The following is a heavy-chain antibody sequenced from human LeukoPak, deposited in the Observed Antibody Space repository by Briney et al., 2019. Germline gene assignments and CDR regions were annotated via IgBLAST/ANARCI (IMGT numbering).Heavy chain of an antibody. D-gene: IGHD5-18*01. CDR3: ARDLSGVTGYTYGRGIDY. Sequence: ETLSLTCVVSGGSISGSNWWSWVRQAPGKGLEWVANIKKDGSEKYYVDSVKGRFTISRDNAKTSLYLQMNSLRAEDTAVYYCARDLSGVTGYTYGRGIDYWGQGTLVTVSS. CDR2: IKKDGSEK. J-gene: IGHJ4*02. V-gene: IGHV3-7*01. CDR1: GGSISGSNW.